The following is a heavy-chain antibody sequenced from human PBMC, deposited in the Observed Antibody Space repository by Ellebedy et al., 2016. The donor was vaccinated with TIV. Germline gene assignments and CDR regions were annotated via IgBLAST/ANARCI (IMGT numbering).Heavy chain of an antibody. D-gene: IGHD3-10*01. CDR2: ASDGGHGT. Sequence: PGGSLRLSCAASGFSFSTYAMIWVRQAPGKGLEWVSSASDGGHGTDYAASVEGRFTIARDHSQSTIYLQMDSLRADDTAVYYCAKVRVWYGDAVNYWGPGTRVTVSS. V-gene: IGHV3-23*01. CDR3: AKVRVWYGDAVNY. J-gene: IGHJ4*02. CDR1: GFSFSTYA.